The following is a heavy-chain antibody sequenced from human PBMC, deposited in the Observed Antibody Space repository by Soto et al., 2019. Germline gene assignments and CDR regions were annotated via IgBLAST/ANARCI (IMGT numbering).Heavy chain of an antibody. CDR1: GASVSSSHY. V-gene: IGHV4-39*01. D-gene: IGHD1-20*01. CDR2: VSYSGSP. J-gene: IGHJ4*02. CDR3: ARHYNTGAFFDY. Sequence: QLQLQESGPGLVKSSETLSLTCSVSGASVSSSHYWGWIRQPPGKGLEWIGSVSYSGSPYYSPSFKCRITISVDTSNNQFSLRVRSVTATDTAVYFCARHYNTGAFFDYWGRGKLVTVSS.